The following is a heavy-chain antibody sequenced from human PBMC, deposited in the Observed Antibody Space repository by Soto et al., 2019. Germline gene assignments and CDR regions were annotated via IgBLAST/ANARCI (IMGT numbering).Heavy chain of an antibody. D-gene: IGHD5-18*01. J-gene: IGHJ4*02. CDR3: ARVYSGGFEN. V-gene: IGHV1-46*01. CDR1: GYTLTNYN. Sequence: ASVKVSCKASGYTLTNYNMHWVRQAPGQGLEWMGIIIPNGGSTTYAQKLQGRVTMTTDTSTSTVYMELSSLKSEDTAVYYCARVYSGGFENWGQGTLVTVSS. CDR2: IIPNGGST.